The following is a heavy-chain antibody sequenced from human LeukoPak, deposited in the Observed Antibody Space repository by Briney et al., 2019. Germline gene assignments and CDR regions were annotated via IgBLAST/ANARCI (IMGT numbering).Heavy chain of an antibody. CDR3: ARGRRDIGIDP. D-gene: IGHD2-15*01. J-gene: IGHJ5*02. V-gene: IGHV4-59*01. Sequence: SETLSLTCTVSGGSISSYYWSWIRQPPGKGLEWIRYVYYSGSTNYNPSLKSRVTISVDTSKNQFSLNLRSVTAADTAVYYCARGRRDIGIDPWGQGTLVTVSS. CDR2: VYYSGST. CDR1: GGSISSYY.